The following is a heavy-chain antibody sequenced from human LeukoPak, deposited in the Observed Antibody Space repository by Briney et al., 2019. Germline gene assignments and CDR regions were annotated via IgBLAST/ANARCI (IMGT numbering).Heavy chain of an antibody. V-gene: IGHV4-31*03. CDR3: ARDLRSSSSSGINYYGMDV. CDR2: IYYSGST. CDR1: GGSISRSGYY. J-gene: IGHJ6*02. D-gene: IGHD6-6*01. Sequence: PSQTLSLTCTVSGGSISRSGYYWSWIRQHPGKGLEWIGYIYYSGSTYYNPSLKSRVTISVDTSKNQFSLRLSSVTAADTAVYYCARDLRSSSSSGINYYGMDVWGQGTTVTVSS.